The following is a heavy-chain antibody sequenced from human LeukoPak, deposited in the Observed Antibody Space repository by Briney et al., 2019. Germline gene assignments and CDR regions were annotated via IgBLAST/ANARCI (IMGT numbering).Heavy chain of an antibody. CDR2: INHSGST. D-gene: IGHD6-19*01. CDR1: GGSFSGYY. V-gene: IGHV4-34*01. CDR3: ARQGYSSGWPLDY. Sequence: SETLSLTCAVYGGSFSGYYWSWIRQPPGKGLEWIGEINHSGSTYYNPSLKSRVTISVDTSKNQFSLKLSSVTAADTAVYYCARQGYSSGWPLDYWGQGTLVTVSS. J-gene: IGHJ4*02.